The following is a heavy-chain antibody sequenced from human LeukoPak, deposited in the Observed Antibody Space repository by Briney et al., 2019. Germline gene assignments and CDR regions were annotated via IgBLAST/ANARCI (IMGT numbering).Heavy chain of an antibody. Sequence: TGGSLRLSCAASGFTFTSYAMSWVRQAPGKGLEWVSGISGSGVSTYYADPVKGRFTISRDNSKNTLYLQMNSLRAEDTAVYYCARGSPYYDSSAYYENFDFWGQGTLVTVSS. J-gene: IGHJ4*02. D-gene: IGHD3-22*01. CDR2: ISGSGVST. CDR1: GFTFTSYA. CDR3: ARGSPYYDSSAYYENFDF. V-gene: IGHV3-23*01.